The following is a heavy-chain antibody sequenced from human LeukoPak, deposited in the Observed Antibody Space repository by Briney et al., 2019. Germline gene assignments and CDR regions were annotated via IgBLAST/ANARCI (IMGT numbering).Heavy chain of an antibody. CDR2: ISGSGDAT. V-gene: IGHV3-23*01. J-gene: IGHJ4*02. D-gene: IGHD2/OR15-2a*01. CDR1: GFTFSSYA. Sequence: GGSLRLSCAASGFTFSSYAMSWVRQAPGKGLEWVSAISGSGDATYYADSVKGRFTISKDNAKNTVYLQMNSLRAEDTAVYYCVSFYETYWGRGTLVSVSS. CDR3: VSFYETY.